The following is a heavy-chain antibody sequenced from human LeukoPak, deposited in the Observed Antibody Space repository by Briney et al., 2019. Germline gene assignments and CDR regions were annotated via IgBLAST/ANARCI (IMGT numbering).Heavy chain of an antibody. Sequence: GGSLRLSCAAPGFIFDDYAIHWVRQAPGKGLEWVSLISGDGGSTFYADSVKGRFTISRDNSKNSLYLQMSSLRSEDTALYYCARESERSGWYDYWGQGTLITVSS. CDR3: ARESERSGWYDY. J-gene: IGHJ4*02. CDR2: ISGDGGST. D-gene: IGHD6-19*01. CDR1: GFIFDDYA. V-gene: IGHV3-43*02.